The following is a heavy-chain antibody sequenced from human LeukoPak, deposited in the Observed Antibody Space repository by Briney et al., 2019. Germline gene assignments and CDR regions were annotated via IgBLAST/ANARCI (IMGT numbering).Heavy chain of an antibody. CDR1: GFTFSSYW. J-gene: IGHJ4*02. V-gene: IGHV3-74*01. CDR3: QSRFLEWLLDY. D-gene: IGHD3-3*01. CDR2: INSDGSST. Sequence: GGSLRLSCAASGFTFSSYWMHWVRQAPGKGLVWVSRINSDGSSTSYADSVKGRFTISRDNAKNTLYLQMNSLRAEDTAVYYCQSRFLEWLLDYWGQGTLVTVSS.